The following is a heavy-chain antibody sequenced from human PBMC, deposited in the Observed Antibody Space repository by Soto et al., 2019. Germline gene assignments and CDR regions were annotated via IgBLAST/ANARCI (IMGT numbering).Heavy chain of an antibody. CDR1: RYSFSFYW. CDR3: ATAYVYDFENSNYYRDAFDI. J-gene: IGHJ3*02. V-gene: IGHV5-51*01. Sequence: GESLKISCKASRYSFSFYWIGWVRQMPGKGLEWMAIMYPDDSDIRYSPSFEAHVTISADKSTSTAFLQWSSLKASDTAMYYCATAYVYDFENSNYYRDAFDIWGQGTLVT. CDR2: MYPDDSDI. D-gene: IGHD3-22*01.